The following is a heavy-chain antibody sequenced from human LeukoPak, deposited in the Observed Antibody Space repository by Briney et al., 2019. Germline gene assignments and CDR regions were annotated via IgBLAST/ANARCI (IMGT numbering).Heavy chain of an antibody. J-gene: IGHJ4*02. CDR1: GFTVSSNY. Sequence: PGGSLRLSCAASGFTVSSNYMSWVRQAAGKGLEWVSYITNSGGSTSYADSVKGRFTISRDNSKNTLYLQMNSLRAEDTAVYYCAKGALGKDYWGQGTLVTVSS. D-gene: IGHD7-27*01. CDR2: ITNSGGST. CDR3: AKGALGKDY. V-gene: IGHV3-23*01.